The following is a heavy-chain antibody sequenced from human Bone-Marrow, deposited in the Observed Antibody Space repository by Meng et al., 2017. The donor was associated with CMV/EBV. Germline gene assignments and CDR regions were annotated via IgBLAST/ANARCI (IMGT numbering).Heavy chain of an antibody. D-gene: IGHD6-13*01. CDR2: IYWDDDK. Sequence: QITFKESGPTLGKPTPTLPLTCTFAWFSFSTSGVGVGWIRQPPGKALEWLALIYWDDDKRYSPSLKSRLTITKDTSKNQVVLTMTNMHPVDTATYYCAHRPSGYSSSWFDYWGQGTLVTVSS. CDR3: AHRPSGYSSSWFDY. J-gene: IGHJ4*02. V-gene: IGHV2-5*02. CDR1: WFSFSTSGVG.